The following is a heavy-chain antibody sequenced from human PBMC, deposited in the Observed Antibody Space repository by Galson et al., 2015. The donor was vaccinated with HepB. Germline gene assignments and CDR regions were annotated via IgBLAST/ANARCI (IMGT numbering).Heavy chain of an antibody. CDR3: ARERYFDWFSHSLRNWFDP. V-gene: IGHV3-7*03. J-gene: IGHJ5*02. Sequence: SLRLSCEASGFTFSSYRMSWVRQGPGKGLEWVANINDHGSEKYYADSVKGRFTISRDNAKNSLYLQMNSLRVEDTSVFYCARERYFDWFSHSLRNWFDPWGQGTLVTVST. D-gene: IGHD3-9*01. CDR2: INDHGSEK. CDR1: GFTFSSYR.